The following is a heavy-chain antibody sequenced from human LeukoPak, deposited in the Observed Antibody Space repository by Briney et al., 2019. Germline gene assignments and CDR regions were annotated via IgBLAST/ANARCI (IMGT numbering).Heavy chain of an antibody. CDR1: GGTFSSYA. CDR3: ASGPPYYDSSGYYSVYFDY. Sequence: ASVKVSCKASGGTFSSYAISWVRQAPGQGLEWMGGIIPIFGTANYAQKFQGRVTITADKSTSTAYMELSSLRSEDTAVYYCASGPPYYDSSGYYSVYFDYWGQGTLVTVSS. J-gene: IGHJ4*02. CDR2: IIPIFGTA. V-gene: IGHV1-69*06. D-gene: IGHD3-22*01.